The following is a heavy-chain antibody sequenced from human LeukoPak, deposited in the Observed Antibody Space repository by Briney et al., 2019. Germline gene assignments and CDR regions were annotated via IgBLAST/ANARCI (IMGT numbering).Heavy chain of an antibody. CDR2: ISGSGGST. V-gene: IGHV3-23*01. CDR1: GFTFSSYA. J-gene: IGHJ6*03. Sequence: PGGSLRLSCAASGFTFSSYAMSWVRQAPGKGLEWVSAISGSGGSTYYADSVKGRFTISRDNSKNTLYLQMNSLRAEDTAVYYCAKAKERARAYYYMDVWGKGTTVTVSS. D-gene: IGHD1-26*01. CDR3: AKAKERARAYYYMDV.